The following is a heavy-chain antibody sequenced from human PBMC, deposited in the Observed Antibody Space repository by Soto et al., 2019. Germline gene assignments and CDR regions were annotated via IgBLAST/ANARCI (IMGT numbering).Heavy chain of an antibody. D-gene: IGHD4-17*01. CDR3: ARDGTTVTTGGY. CDR1: GYTFTSYG. V-gene: IGHV1-18*04. Sequence: ASGKVSCKASGYTFTSYGISWVRQAPGQGLEWMGWISAYNGNTNYAQKLQGRVTMTTDTSTSTAYIELRSMRSDDTAVYYRARDGTTVTTGGYWGQGTLVTVSS. CDR2: ISAYNGNT. J-gene: IGHJ4*02.